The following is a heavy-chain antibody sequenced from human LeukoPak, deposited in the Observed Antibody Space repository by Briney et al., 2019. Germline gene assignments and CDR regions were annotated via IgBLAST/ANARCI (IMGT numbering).Heavy chain of an antibody. CDR3: ARPKGSGWFQIDY. J-gene: IGHJ4*02. Sequence: LTLTCAASGFTFSSIWMSWVRQAQGQGLEWVANIKQDGSEKYYVDSVKGQFTMCRDNAKNTLYLQMNSLRAEDTAVYCCARPKGSGWFQIDYWGQGTLVTVSS. CDR2: IKQDGSEK. D-gene: IGHD6-19*01. V-gene: IGHV3-7*01. CDR1: GFTFSSIW.